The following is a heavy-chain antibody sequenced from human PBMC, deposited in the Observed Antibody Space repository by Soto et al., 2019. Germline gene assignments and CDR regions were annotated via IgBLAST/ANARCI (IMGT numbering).Heavy chain of an antibody. CDR3: AKDMHGNGEYYFDY. V-gene: IGHV3-30*18. Sequence: GGSLRLSCAASGFTFSSYGMHWVRQAPGKGLEWVAVVSYDGSKKYYADSVEGRFTISRDNSMSTLFLQMNSLRAEDTAVYHCAKDMHGNGEYYFDYWGQGSLVTVSS. CDR2: VSYDGSKK. J-gene: IGHJ4*02. D-gene: IGHD4-17*01. CDR1: GFTFSSYG.